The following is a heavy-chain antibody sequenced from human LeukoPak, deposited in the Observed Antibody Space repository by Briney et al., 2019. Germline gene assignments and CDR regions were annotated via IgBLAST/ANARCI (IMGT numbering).Heavy chain of an antibody. D-gene: IGHD6-13*01. J-gene: IGHJ4*02. CDR1: GYTFTNYG. Sequence: GASVKVSCKSSGYTFTNYGIHWVRQAPGHGLEWMGLISGINTNTNYAKKIQGRVTMTADTSTATAYMELSSLRSDDTAVYYCARARFSSRNRDGYFDSWGEGTLVTVSS. V-gene: IGHV1-18*01. CDR3: ARARFSSRNRDGYFDS. CDR2: ISGINTNT.